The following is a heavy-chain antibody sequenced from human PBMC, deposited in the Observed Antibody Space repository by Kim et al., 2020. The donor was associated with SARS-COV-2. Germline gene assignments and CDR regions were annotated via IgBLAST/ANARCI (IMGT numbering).Heavy chain of an antibody. CDR1: GFTFSCYA. CDR3: AREGGDIFCGGECYSYYFDD. Sequence: VGSLRLFCSASGFTFSCYAMHWVFHVPVKVLECVSAISSNGGSTYYANSVKGRFTITRDNSKNTLYLQMGSLRAEDMAVYYCAREGGDIFCGGECYSYYFDDWGQGTLVTVSS. CDR2: ISSNGGST. V-gene: IGHV3-64*01. J-gene: IGHJ4*02. D-gene: IGHD2-21*01.